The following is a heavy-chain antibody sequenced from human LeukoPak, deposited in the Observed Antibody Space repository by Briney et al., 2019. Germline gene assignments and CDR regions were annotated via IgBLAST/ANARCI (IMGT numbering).Heavy chain of an antibody. CDR2: IYTSGST. V-gene: IGHV4-61*02. CDR1: GGSISSGSYY. J-gene: IGHJ6*03. Sequence: PSETLSLTCTVSGGSISSGSYYWSWIRQPAGKGLEWIGRIYTSGSTNYNPSLKSRVTISVDTSKNQVSLKLSSVTAADTAVYYCARDGIAYYMDVWGKGTTVSVSS. D-gene: IGHD1-26*01. CDR3: ARDGIAYYMDV.